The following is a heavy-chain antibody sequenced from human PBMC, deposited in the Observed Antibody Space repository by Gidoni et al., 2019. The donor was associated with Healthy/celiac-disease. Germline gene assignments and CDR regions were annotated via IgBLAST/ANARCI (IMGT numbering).Heavy chain of an antibody. CDR2: IRSKAYGGTT. J-gene: IGHJ1*01. CDR1: GFTFGDYA. D-gene: IGHD3-9*01. CDR3: TREGYYDILTGYYNGGYFQH. Sequence: EVQLVESGGGLVQPGRSLRLSCTASGFTFGDYAMSWVRQAPGKGLEWVGFIRSKAYGGTTEYAASVKCRFTISRDDSKSIAYLQMNSLKTEDTAVYYCTREGYYDILTGYYNGGYFQHWGQGTLVTVSS. V-gene: IGHV3-49*04.